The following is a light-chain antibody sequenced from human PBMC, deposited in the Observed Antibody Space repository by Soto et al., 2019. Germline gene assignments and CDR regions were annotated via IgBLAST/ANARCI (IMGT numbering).Light chain of an antibody. CDR1: QSVISW. CDR2: DAS. J-gene: IGKJ3*01. V-gene: IGKV1-5*01. Sequence: DIQMTQSPYTLSASVGDRVTITCRASQSVISWVAWYQQKPGKAPKLLISDASTLDTGVPSRFSGSGSETEFTLTISSLQPDDFATYYCQQYHRFFSFGPGTKVDVK. CDR3: QQYHRFFS.